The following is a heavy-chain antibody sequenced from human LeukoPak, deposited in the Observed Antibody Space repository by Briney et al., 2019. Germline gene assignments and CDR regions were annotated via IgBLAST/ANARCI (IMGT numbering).Heavy chain of an antibody. CDR1: GFTFSGSA. Sequence: GGSLKLSSAASGFTFSGSAMHWVRQAPGKGLEWVSGISGSGGSTYYADSVKGRFTISRDNTKNTLYLQMNSLRAEDTAVYYCAKDRHAPGRYCSSTTCFPFDSWGQGTLVTVSS. V-gene: IGHV3-23*01. D-gene: IGHD2-2*01. CDR3: AKDRHAPGRYCSSTTCFPFDS. CDR2: ISGSGGST. J-gene: IGHJ5*01.